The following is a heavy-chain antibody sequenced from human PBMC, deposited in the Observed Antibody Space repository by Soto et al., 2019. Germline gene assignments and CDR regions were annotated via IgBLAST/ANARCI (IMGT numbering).Heavy chain of an antibody. D-gene: IGHD3-22*01. V-gene: IGHV4-34*01. CDR1: GGSFSGYY. CDR3: AGYTYYYDSSGYYLSYFDY. Sequence: PSETLSLTCAVYGGSFSGYYWSWIRQPPGKGLEWIGEINHSGSTNYNPSLKSRVTISVDTSKNQFSLKLSSVTAADTAVYYCAGYTYYYDSSGYYLSYFDYWGQGTLVTVSS. CDR2: INHSGST. J-gene: IGHJ4*02.